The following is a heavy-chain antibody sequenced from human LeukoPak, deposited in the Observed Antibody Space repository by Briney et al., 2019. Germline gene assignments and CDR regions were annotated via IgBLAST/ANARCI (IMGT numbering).Heavy chain of an antibody. Sequence: SQTLSLTCAISGXSVSSNSSAWHWIRQSPSTGLEWLGRTYYRSKWYNDYAVSVKSRITINPDTSKNQFSLQLNSVTPEDTAVYYCARGVDGYNSDFDYWGQGTLVTVSS. CDR2: TYYRSKWYN. D-gene: IGHD5-24*01. V-gene: IGHV6-1*01. CDR3: ARGVDGYNSDFDY. J-gene: IGHJ4*02. CDR1: GXSVSSNSSA.